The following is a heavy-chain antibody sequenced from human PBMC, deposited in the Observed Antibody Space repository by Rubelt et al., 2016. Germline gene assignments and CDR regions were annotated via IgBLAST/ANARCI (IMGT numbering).Heavy chain of an antibody. Sequence: QVQLVQSGAEVKKPGASVKVSYKASGYTFSNYYIHWVRQAPGQGLEWMGMINSGGGSTSYAQKIQGRVTMTRDKSTNTVYMELSSLRSDDTAMYYCARDYYDSRLDYWGQGTLVTVSS. CDR3: ARDYYDSRLDY. J-gene: IGHJ4*01. D-gene: IGHD3-22*01. V-gene: IGHV1-46*01. CDR1: GYTFSNYY. CDR2: INSGGGST.